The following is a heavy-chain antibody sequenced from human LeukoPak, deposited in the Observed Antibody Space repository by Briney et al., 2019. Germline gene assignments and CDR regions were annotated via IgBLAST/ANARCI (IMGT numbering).Heavy chain of an antibody. CDR3: ARVEFGESSSYGMDV. CDR1: GYTFTNYG. Sequence: ASVKVSCKASGYTFTNYGISWVRQAPGQGLEWMGWISAYNGNTNYAQKLQSRVIMTTDTSTNTAYMELRSLRSDDTAVYYCARVEFGESSSYGMDVWGQGTTVTVSS. V-gene: IGHV1-18*01. D-gene: IGHD3-10*01. CDR2: ISAYNGNT. J-gene: IGHJ6*02.